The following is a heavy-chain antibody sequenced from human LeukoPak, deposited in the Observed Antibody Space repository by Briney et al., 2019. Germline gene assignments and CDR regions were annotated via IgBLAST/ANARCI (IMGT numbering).Heavy chain of an antibody. CDR1: GDILNSYH. V-gene: IGHV1-46*02. D-gene: IGHD6-13*01. J-gene: IGHJ4*02. Sequence: GASVKVSCTASGDILNSYHIHWVRQAPGQGLEWMGIIKHSGGSTTYAQKFQGRLTMTRDTSTATVNMELSSLTSEDTAVYYCARDFSWSVDYWGQGALVTVSS. CDR2: IKHSGGST. CDR3: ARDFSWSVDY.